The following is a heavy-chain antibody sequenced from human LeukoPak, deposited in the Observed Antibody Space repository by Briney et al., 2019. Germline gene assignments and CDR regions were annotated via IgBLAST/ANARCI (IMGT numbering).Heavy chain of an antibody. V-gene: IGHV1-3*01. CDR3: ARVYCSSTSCRYYFDY. CDR2: INVGNGNT. CDR1: GDIFINYA. J-gene: IGHJ4*02. Sequence: ASVKVSCKASGDIFINYAVHWVRQAPGQRHEWMGWINVGNGNTEYSQKFQGRITITRDTSANTAYMELISLRSEDTAVYFCARVYCSSTSCRYYFDYWGQGTLVTVSS. D-gene: IGHD2-2*01.